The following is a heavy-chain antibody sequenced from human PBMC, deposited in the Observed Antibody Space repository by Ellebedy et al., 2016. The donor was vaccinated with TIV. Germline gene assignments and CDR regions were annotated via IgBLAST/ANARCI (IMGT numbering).Heavy chain of an antibody. CDR3: ARLGCSGVSCYPYNWFNP. V-gene: IGHV4-39*01. D-gene: IGHD2-15*01. J-gene: IGHJ5*02. CDR1: GGSISSSSYY. CDR2: MYYSGST. Sequence: SETLSLTXTVSGGSISSSSYYWGWIRQPPGKGLEWIGNMYYSGSTYYNPSLKSRVTISVDTSKSQFSLKLTSVTAADTAVYFCARLGCSGVSCYPYNWFNPWGQGTLVTVSS.